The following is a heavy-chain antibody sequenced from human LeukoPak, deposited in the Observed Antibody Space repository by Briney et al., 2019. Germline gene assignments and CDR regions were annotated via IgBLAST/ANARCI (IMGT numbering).Heavy chain of an antibody. J-gene: IGHJ6*03. D-gene: IGHD3-10*01. CDR3: AKGGTGSGNYYKNYYYYYYYMDV. V-gene: IGHV3-23*01. Sequence: PGGSLRLSCAASGFTFSSYAMSWVRQAPGKGLEWVSAISGSGGSTYYADSVKGRFTISRDNSKNTLYLQMNSLRAEDTAVYYCAKGGTGSGNYYKNYYYYYYYMDVWGKGTTVTVSS. CDR1: GFTFSSYA. CDR2: ISGSGGST.